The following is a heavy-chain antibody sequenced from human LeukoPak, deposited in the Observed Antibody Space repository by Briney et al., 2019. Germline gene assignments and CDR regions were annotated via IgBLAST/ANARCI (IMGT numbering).Heavy chain of an antibody. CDR1: GGSISSYY. J-gene: IGHJ6*03. CDR2: IYYSGST. V-gene: IGHV4-59*01. Sequence: SETLSLTCTVSGGSISSYYWSWIRQPPGKGLEWIGYIYYSGSTNYNPSLKSRVTISVDTSKNQFSLKLSSVTAADTAVYYCARGVGNPLRYYYYYMDVWGKGTTVTVSS. D-gene: IGHD4-23*01. CDR3: ARGVGNPLRYYYYYMDV.